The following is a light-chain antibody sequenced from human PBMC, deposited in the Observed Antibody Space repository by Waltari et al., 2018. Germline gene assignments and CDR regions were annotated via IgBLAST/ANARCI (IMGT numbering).Light chain of an antibody. J-gene: IGLJ2*01. CDR2: DVY. Sequence: QSALTQPRSVSGSPGQSVTISCTGASSGVGDYEYVSWYQQHPGKVPTLLIFDVYKRPSGVPDRFSGSKSGNTASLTISGLQPEDEADYHCCSYVGASTFVFGGGTKLTVL. CDR3: CSYVGASTFV. CDR1: SSGVGDYEY. V-gene: IGLV2-11*01.